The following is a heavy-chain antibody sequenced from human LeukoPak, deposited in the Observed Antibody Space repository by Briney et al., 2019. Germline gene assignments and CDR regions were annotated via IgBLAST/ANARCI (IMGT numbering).Heavy chain of an antibody. D-gene: IGHD5-12*01. V-gene: IGHV4-59*01. J-gene: IGHJ4*02. CDR2: IYYSESI. CDR3: LRGSGRVATFDS. CDR1: SGSMSSYY. Sequence: SETLSLTCTVSSGSMSSYYWTWIRQPPGKGLEWIGFIYYSESIRYNPSLNSRVSISLDTSNNQLSLKLTSVTAAHTAVYYCLRGSGRVATFDSWGRGTLVTVSS.